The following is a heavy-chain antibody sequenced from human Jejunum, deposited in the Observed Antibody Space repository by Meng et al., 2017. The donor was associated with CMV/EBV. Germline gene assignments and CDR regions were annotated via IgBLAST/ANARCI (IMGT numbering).Heavy chain of an antibody. CDR1: SFD. CDR2: ISGDGGST. CDR3: ASTSGNFWSGYFPGLSYF. J-gene: IGHJ4*02. D-gene: IGHD3-3*01. V-gene: IGHV3-64*02. Sequence: SFDMHWVRQAPGKGLEYVSAISGDGGSTYYADFVKGRFTISRDNSKNTLYLQMGNLRAEDMAVYYCASTSGNFWSGYFPGLSYFWGLGTRVTVSS.